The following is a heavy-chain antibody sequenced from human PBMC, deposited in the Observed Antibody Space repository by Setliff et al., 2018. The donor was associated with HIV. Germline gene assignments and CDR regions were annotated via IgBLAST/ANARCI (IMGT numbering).Heavy chain of an antibody. CDR3: ARDRTHSKVPRPYYYMDV. V-gene: IGHV4-38-2*02. CDR2: IYHSEST. D-gene: IGHD6-13*01. Sequence: LSLTCAVSGYSISSGYYWGWIRQPPGKGLEWIGSIYHSESTYYNPSLKSRVTISVDTSKNQFSLKLSSVTAADTAVYYCARDRTHSKVPRPYYYMDVWGKGTTVTVSS. J-gene: IGHJ6*03. CDR1: GYSISSGYY.